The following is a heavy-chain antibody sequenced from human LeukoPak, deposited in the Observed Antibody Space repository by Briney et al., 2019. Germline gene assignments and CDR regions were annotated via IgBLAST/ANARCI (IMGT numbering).Heavy chain of an antibody. CDR1: GFTFSSYA. CDR2: ISYDGSNK. Sequence: GGSLRLSCAASGFTFSSYAMHWVRQAPGKGLEWVAVISYDGSNKYYADSVKGRFTISRDNSKNTLYLQMNSLRAEDTAVYYCAREYSYGYYFDYWGQGTLVTVSS. J-gene: IGHJ4*02. D-gene: IGHD5-18*01. CDR3: AREYSYGYYFDY. V-gene: IGHV3-30-3*01.